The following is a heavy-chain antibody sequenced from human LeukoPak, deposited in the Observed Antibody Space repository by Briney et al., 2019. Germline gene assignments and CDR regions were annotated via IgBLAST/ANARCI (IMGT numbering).Heavy chain of an antibody. CDR3: ARAIVDIITVTRNDF. D-gene: IGHD5-12*01. J-gene: IGHJ4*02. CDR1: GYTFTSYA. CDR2: ISTYNGNT. Sequence: SVTVSCMASGYTFTSYAINWVRQAPAQGLEWMGWISTYNGNTSYAQKLQDRTTMTTDTSTSTAYMELRSLRSDDTAVYCCARAIVDIITVTRNDFWGQGTLVTVSS. V-gene: IGHV1-18*01.